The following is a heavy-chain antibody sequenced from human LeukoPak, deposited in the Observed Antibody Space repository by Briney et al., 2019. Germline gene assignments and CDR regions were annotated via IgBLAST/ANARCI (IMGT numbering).Heavy chain of an antibody. Sequence: GGSLRLSCAASGFTFANYGMSWVRQVRGEGLEWVSGITWNSGSTGYADFVKGRFTISRDNAKNSLYLQMDSLRAEDTAFYYCARGGILTGYFEDYWGQATLVTVSS. J-gene: IGHJ4*02. CDR1: GFTFANYG. CDR2: ITWNSGST. V-gene: IGHV3-20*04. CDR3: ARGGILTGYFEDY. D-gene: IGHD3-9*01.